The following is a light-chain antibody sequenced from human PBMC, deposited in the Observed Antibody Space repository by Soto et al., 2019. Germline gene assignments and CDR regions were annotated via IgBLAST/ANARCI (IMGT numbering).Light chain of an antibody. V-gene: IGKV1-27*01. CDR1: QGIRNY. Sequence: DIQMTQSPSSLSASVGDRVTITCRASQGIRNYLAWYHQKPGKVPKVLIYAASTLQSGVPSRFSGSGSGTDFTLTISRLEPEDFALYYCQHYGDSPITFGQGTRLEIK. J-gene: IGKJ5*01. CDR3: QHYGDSPIT. CDR2: AAS.